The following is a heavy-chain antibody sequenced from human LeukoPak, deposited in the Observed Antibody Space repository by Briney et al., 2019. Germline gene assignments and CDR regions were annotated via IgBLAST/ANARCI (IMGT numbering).Heavy chain of an antibody. J-gene: IGHJ5*02. V-gene: IGHV5-51*01. CDR2: IYPSDSDT. D-gene: IGHD2-2*02. CDR1: GYSFTTYW. CDR3: ARGSDCSSTSCYTWFGN. Sequence: PGGSLSISCEGSGYSFTTYWIGWVRQMPGKGLEWMGIIYPSDSDTRYSPSFQGQVTISADKSINTAYLQWSSLKASDSAMYYCARGSDCSSTSCYTWFGNWGQGTLVTVSS.